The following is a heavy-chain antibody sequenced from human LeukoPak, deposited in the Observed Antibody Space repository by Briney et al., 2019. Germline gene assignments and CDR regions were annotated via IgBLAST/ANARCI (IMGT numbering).Heavy chain of an antibody. D-gene: IGHD6-13*01. J-gene: IGHJ5*02. V-gene: IGHV1-8*03. CDR3: ARDGDENSSSWSWFDP. Sequence: ASVKVSSKASGYTFTSYDINWVRQATGQGLEWMGWMNPNSGNTGYAQKFQGRVTITRNTSISTAYMELSSLRSEDTAVYYCARDGDENSSSWSWFDPWGQGTLVTVSS. CDR2: MNPNSGNT. CDR1: GYTFTSYD.